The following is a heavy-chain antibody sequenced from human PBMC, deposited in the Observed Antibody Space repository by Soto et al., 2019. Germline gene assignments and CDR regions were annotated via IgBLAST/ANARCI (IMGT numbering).Heavy chain of an antibody. CDR2: ISGSGGST. V-gene: IGHV3-23*01. CDR3: AKAHRQLVSLSYFDY. D-gene: IGHD6-6*01. Sequence: GGSLRLSCAASGFAFSSYAMSWVRQAPGKGLEWVSAISGSGGSTYYADSVKGRLTISRDNSKNTPYLQMNSLRAEDTAVYYCAKAHRQLVSLSYFDYWGQGTLVTVSS. CDR1: GFAFSSYA. J-gene: IGHJ4*02.